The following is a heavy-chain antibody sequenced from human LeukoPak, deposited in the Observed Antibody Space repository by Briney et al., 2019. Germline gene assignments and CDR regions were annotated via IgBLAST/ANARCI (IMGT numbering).Heavy chain of an antibody. CDR1: GFTFSSYA. D-gene: IGHD3-22*01. CDR2: IYSCGST. Sequence: PGGSLRLSCAASGFTFSSYAMSWVRQAPGKGLEWVSVIYSCGSTYYADSVKGRFTISRDNSKNTLYLQMNSLRAEDTAVYYCARDMDSSGYYTHWGQGTLVTVSS. V-gene: IGHV3-66*03. J-gene: IGHJ4*02. CDR3: ARDMDSSGYYTH.